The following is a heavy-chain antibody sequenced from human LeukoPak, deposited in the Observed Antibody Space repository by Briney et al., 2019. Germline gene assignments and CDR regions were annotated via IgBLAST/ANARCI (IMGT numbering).Heavy chain of an antibody. D-gene: IGHD6-19*01. Sequence: GGSLRLSCAASGFTFSTYAMSWVRQAPGKGLEWVSTLSGRGGSTYYADSVKGRFTISRDNSKNTLYLLINSLRAEDTAVYYCAKAHLTDSSGWYPYFDYWGQGTLVTVSS. V-gene: IGHV3-23*01. CDR2: LSGRGGST. CDR1: GFTFSTYA. CDR3: AKAHLTDSSGWYPYFDY. J-gene: IGHJ4*02.